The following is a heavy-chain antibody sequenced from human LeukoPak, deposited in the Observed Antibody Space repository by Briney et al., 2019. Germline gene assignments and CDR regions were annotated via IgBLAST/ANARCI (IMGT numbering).Heavy chain of an antibody. CDR3: ARLHTSWYLVYWFDP. CDR2: IKEDGSEK. CDR1: GFRFSNYW. D-gene: IGHD6-13*01. Sequence: GGSLRLSCAASGFRFSNYWMSWVRQAPGKGLEWVANIKEDGSEKYYVDSVKGRFTISRDNARNSLYLQMNSLRAEDTAVYYCARLHTSWYLVYWFDPWGQGTLVTVSS. J-gene: IGHJ5*02. V-gene: IGHV3-7*01.